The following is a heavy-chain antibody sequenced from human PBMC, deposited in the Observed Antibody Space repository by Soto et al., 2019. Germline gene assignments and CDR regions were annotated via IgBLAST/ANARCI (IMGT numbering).Heavy chain of an antibody. CDR2: IYYSGST. CDR1: GGSISSYY. D-gene: IGHD6-13*01. CDR3: ARGGHSSSWYHYYYYGMDV. V-gene: IGHV4-59*01. J-gene: IGHJ6*02. Sequence: PSETLSLTCAVYGGSISSYYWSWIRQPPGKGLEWIGYIYYSGSTNYNPSLKSRVTISVDTSKNQFSLKLSSVTAADTAVYYCARGGHSSSWYHYYYYGMDVWGQGTTVTVSS.